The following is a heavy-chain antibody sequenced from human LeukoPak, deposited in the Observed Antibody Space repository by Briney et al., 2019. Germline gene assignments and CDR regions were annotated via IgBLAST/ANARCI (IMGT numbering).Heavy chain of an antibody. J-gene: IGHJ3*02. CDR3: ARRVYYDSSGYPDAFDI. CDR1: GYTFTGYY. CDR2: IIPIFGTA. D-gene: IGHD3-22*01. Sequence: ASVKVSCKASGYTFTGYYMHWVRQAPGQGLEWMGGIIPIFGTANYAQKFQGRVTITADKSTSTAYMELSSLRSEDTAVYYCARRVYYDSSGYPDAFDIWGQGTMVTVSS. V-gene: IGHV1-69*06.